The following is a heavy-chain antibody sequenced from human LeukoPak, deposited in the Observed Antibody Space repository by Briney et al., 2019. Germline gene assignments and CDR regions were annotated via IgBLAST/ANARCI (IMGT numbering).Heavy chain of an antibody. J-gene: IGHJ4*02. CDR2: ISWNSGSI. Sequence: GGTLRLSCAASGFTFSSYGMSWVRQAPGKGLEWVSGISWNSGSIVYADSVKGRFTISRDNAKNSLYLQMNSLRAEDTAVYYCARSGYDISTGYPESAHRITEIDYWGQGTLVTVSS. D-gene: IGHD3-9*01. V-gene: IGHV3-20*04. CDR3: ARSGYDISTGYPESAHRITEIDY. CDR1: GFTFSSYG.